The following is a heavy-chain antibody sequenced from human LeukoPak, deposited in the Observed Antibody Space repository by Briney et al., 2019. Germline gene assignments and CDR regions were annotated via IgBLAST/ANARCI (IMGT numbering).Heavy chain of an antibody. D-gene: IGHD3-10*01. CDR2: ISGSGGST. J-gene: IGHJ4*02. CDR3: AKGSLLWFGELE. V-gene: IGHV3-23*01. CDR1: GFTFSSYA. Sequence: GGSLRLSCAASGFTFSSYAMSWVGQAPGKGLEWVSAISGSGGSTYYADPVKGRFTISRDNPKNTLYLQMNSLRAEDTAVYYCAKGSLLWFGELEWGQGTLVTVSS.